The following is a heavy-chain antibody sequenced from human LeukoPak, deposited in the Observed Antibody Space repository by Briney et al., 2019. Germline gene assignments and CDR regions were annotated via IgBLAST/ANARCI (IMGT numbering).Heavy chain of an antibody. CDR3: AQDTDGYNLFDY. Sequence: PGGSLRLSCAASGFTFNNYAMSWVRQAPGKGLEWVSGISGSGGSTYYADSVKGRFTISRDTSKNTLSLQMNSLRADDTAVYYCAQDTDGYNLFDYWGQGTLVTVSS. CDR2: ISGSGGST. J-gene: IGHJ4*02. D-gene: IGHD5-24*01. CDR1: GFTFNNYA. V-gene: IGHV3-23*01.